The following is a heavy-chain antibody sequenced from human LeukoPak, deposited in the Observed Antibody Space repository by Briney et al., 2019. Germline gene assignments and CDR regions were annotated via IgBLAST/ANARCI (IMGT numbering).Heavy chain of an antibody. Sequence: LETLSLTCTVSGGYISSGSYYWGWIRQPPGKGLEWIGSMYYSGSTYYNPSLESRVTISVDTSKNQFSLKLSSVTAADTAVYYCARLGYSTRWYYFDYWGQGTLVTVSS. D-gene: IGHD6-13*01. CDR3: ARLGYSTRWYYFDY. CDR2: MYYSGST. CDR1: GGYISSGSYY. V-gene: IGHV4-39*01. J-gene: IGHJ4*02.